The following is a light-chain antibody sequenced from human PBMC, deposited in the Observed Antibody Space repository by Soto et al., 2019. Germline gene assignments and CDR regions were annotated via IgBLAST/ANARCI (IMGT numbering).Light chain of an antibody. CDR1: QDINNY. Sequence: EIPMTQSPSSLSASVGDRVTITCQASQDINNYLNWYQQKSGKAPNLLIYDASDLEPGVPSRLSGSGSGTNFSFTISSLQPEDIGTYYCQQYSNVPYTFGQGTKLEIK. CDR2: DAS. J-gene: IGKJ2*01. CDR3: QQYSNVPYT. V-gene: IGKV1-33*01.